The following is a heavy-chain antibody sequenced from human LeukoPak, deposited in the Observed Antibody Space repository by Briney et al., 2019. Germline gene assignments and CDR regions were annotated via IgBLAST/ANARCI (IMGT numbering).Heavy chain of an antibody. CDR1: GGTFSSYA. V-gene: IGHV1-69*13. D-gene: IGHD2-2*03. CDR2: IIPIFGTA. CDR3: ARQAGYCSSTSCSLYWFDP. Sequence: SVKVSRKASGGTFSSYAISWVRQAPGQGLEWMGGIIPIFGTANYAQKFQGRVTITADESTSTAYMELSSLRSEDTAVYYCARQAGYCSSTSCSLYWFDPWGQGTLVTVSS. J-gene: IGHJ5*02.